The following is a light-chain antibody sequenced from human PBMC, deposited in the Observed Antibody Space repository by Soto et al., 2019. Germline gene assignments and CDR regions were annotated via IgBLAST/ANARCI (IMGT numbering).Light chain of an antibody. CDR3: QKYNNWWT. CDR2: AAS. V-gene: IGKV1-17*01. CDR1: QGIRND. J-gene: IGKJ1*01. Sequence: DIQMTQSPSSLSASVGDRFTITWRASQGIRNDLGWYQQKPGKAPKRLIYAASSLQSGVPSRFSGSGSGTEFTLTINSLQSEDFAVYYCQKYNNWWTFGQGTKVDI.